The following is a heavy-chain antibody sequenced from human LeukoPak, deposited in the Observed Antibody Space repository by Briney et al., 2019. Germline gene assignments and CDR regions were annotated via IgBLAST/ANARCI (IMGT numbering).Heavy chain of an antibody. CDR3: AKGIGYGGMDV. CDR1: GFTVSGYG. Sequence: GGSLKLSCAASGFTVSGYGMHWVRQAPGKGLEWVAVISYDGHNEYYADSVKGRFTISRDNSKNTVLLQMNSLRVEDTAVYYCAKGIGYGGMDVWGQGTTLIVSS. J-gene: IGHJ6*02. D-gene: IGHD5-12*01. CDR2: ISYDGHNE. V-gene: IGHV3-30*18.